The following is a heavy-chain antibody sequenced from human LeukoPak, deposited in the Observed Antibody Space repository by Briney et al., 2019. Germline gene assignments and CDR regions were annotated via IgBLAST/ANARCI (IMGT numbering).Heavy chain of an antibody. J-gene: IGHJ6*02. V-gene: IGHV1-8*01. CDR3: ARVGCSGGSCYSKFSSYYYYGMDV. Sequence: GASVKVSCKASGYTFTSYDINWVRQATGQGLEWMGWMNPNSGNTGYAQKFQGRVTMTRNTSISTAYMELSSLRSEDTAVYYCARVGCSGGSCYSKFSSYYYYGMDVWGQGTTVTVSS. D-gene: IGHD2-15*01. CDR2: MNPNSGNT. CDR1: GYTFTSYD.